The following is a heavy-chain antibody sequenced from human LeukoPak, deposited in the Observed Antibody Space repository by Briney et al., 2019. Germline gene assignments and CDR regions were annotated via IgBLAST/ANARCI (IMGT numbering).Heavy chain of an antibody. CDR2: INQNGTEK. J-gene: IGHJ6*02. CDR3: VRDKPRFLGGFWKRLNSLGMDV. D-gene: IGHD3-3*01. V-gene: IGHV3-7*01. CDR1: EFNFGDVW. Sequence: PGGSLRLSCEGSEFNFGDVWMNWVRQAPGKGPEWVANINQNGTEKYYADSVKGRFTISRDNAKDSVFLQLRSLGAEDTAVYYCVRDKPRFLGGFWKRLNSLGMDVWGQGTTVIVSS.